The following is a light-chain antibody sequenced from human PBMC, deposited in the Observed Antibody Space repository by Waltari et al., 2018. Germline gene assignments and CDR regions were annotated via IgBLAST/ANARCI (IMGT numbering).Light chain of an antibody. CDR3: AAWDDSLNGPV. CDR2: SNN. J-gene: IGLJ2*01. CDR1: SSNIGSNT. Sequence: SVLTQPPSASGTPGQRVTISCSGSSSNIGSNTVYWYQQLPGTAPKLLIYSNNQRPSGVPDLFPGSKSGTSSALAISGLQSEDEADYYCAAWDDSLNGPVFGGGTKLTVL. V-gene: IGLV1-44*01.